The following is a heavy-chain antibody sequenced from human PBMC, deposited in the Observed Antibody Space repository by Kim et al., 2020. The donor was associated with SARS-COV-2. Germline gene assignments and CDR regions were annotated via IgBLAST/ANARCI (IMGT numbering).Heavy chain of an antibody. V-gene: IGHV4-34*01. Sequence: SETLSLTCAVYGGSFSGYYWSWIRQPPGKGLAWIGEINHSGSTNYNPSLKSRVTISVDTSKNQFSLKLSSVTAADTAVYYCARGASIAARGYFDYWGQGTLVTVSS. CDR2: INHSGST. D-gene: IGHD6-6*01. J-gene: IGHJ4*02. CDR3: ARGASIAARGYFDY. CDR1: GGSFSGYY.